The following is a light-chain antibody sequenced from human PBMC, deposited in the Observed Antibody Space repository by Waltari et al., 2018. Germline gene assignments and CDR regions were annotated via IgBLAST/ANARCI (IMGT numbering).Light chain of an antibody. Sequence: SYELTQPPSVSVSPGQTAMITCSGDAVPRTYVYWFQQRAGQAPVMVIYEDNKRPSGIPERFSGSSSGTMATMTITGAQVEDEADYYCYSTDSSGDDRVFGGGTRLTVL. CDR3: YSTDSSGDDRV. J-gene: IGLJ3*02. V-gene: IGLV3-10*01. CDR1: AVPRTY. CDR2: EDN.